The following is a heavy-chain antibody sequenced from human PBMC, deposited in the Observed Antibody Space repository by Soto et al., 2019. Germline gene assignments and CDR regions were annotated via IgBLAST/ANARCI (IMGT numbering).Heavy chain of an antibody. D-gene: IGHD3-22*01. Sequence: EVQVVESGGALVKPGRSLRLSCTTSGFTFGDYAMSWFRQAPGKGLEWVGFIRSNGYGGTTQYAASVKGRFTISRDDSESIAYLQMDSLKTEDTALYYCARVGSASLMVVVIADHWGQGTQVTVSS. J-gene: IGHJ4*02. CDR3: ARVGSASLMVVVIADH. CDR2: IRSNGYGGTT. CDR1: GFTFGDYA. V-gene: IGHV3-49*05.